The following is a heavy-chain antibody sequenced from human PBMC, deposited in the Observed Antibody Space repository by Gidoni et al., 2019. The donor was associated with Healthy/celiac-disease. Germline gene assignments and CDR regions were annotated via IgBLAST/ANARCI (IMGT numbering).Heavy chain of an antibody. V-gene: IGHV5-51*01. CDR2: IYPCDSDT. D-gene: IGHD3-22*01. CDR1: GYSFTSYW. Sequence: EVQLVQSGAEVKKHGESLKSSGKGSGYSFTSYWIGWVRQMPGKGLEWMGIIYPCDSDTRYSPSFQGQVTISADKSISTAYLQWSSLKASDTAMYYCARGGNYYDSSGYSIPYDYWGQGTLVTVSS. J-gene: IGHJ4*02. CDR3: ARGGNYYDSSGYSIPYDY.